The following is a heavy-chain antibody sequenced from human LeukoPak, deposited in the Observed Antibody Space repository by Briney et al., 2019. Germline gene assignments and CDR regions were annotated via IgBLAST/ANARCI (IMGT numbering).Heavy chain of an antibody. CDR2: IWYDGSNK. V-gene: IGHV3-33*01. Sequence: PGRSLRLSYAASGFTFSSYGMHWVRQAPGKGLEWVAVIWYDGSNKYYADSVKGRFTISRDNSKNTLYLQMNSLRAEDTAVYYCARGGSGGPFDYWGQGTLVTVSS. CDR1: GFTFSSYG. J-gene: IGHJ4*02. D-gene: IGHD1-26*01. CDR3: ARGGSGGPFDY.